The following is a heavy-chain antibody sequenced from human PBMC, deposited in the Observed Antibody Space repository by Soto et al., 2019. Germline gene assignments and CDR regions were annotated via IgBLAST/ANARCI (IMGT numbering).Heavy chain of an antibody. V-gene: IGHV4-31*03. J-gene: IGHJ4*02. D-gene: IGHD3-16*02. Sequence: TLSLTCTVSGGSISSGGYYWSWIRQHPGKGLEWIGYIYYSGSTYYNPSLKSRVTISVDTSKNQFSLKLSSVTAADTAVYYCARIVSDVEKRGLLLGELSLSLGAYYFDYRGQGTPVTVSS. CDR2: IYYSGST. CDR3: ARIVSDVEKRGLLLGELSLSLGAYYFDY. CDR1: GGSISSGGYY.